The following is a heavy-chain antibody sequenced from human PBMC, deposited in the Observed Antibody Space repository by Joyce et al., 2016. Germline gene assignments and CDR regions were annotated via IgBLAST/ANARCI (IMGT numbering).Heavy chain of an antibody. Sequence: QVQLVQSGAEMKKPGASVKVSCKASGYTFTNYDLNWVRQATGQGLEWMGWMSPNIGNTDSAQKFQGRGTMTRNTSISTAYMELSSLKSEDTAVYYCARGRVYYYYGMDIWGQGTTVTVSS. CDR3: ARGRVYYYYGMDI. CDR1: GYTFTNYD. V-gene: IGHV1-8*01. CDR2: MSPNIGNT. J-gene: IGHJ6*02.